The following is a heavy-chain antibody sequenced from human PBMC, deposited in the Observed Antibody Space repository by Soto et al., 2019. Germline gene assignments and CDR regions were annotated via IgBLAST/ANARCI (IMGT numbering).Heavy chain of an antibody. J-gene: IGHJ1*01. Sequence: PSETLSLTCTVSGGSVNIGSFYWSWIRQPPGKGLEWIGHMYYTGSTNYNPSLKRRVTISSGTSKNQFSLKVDSVTAADTAVYYCVSIRDSDTYYRADNWGQGTLVTVSS. CDR1: GGSVNIGSFY. CDR2: MYYTGST. D-gene: IGHD1-26*01. V-gene: IGHV4-61*01. CDR3: VSIRDSDTYYRADN.